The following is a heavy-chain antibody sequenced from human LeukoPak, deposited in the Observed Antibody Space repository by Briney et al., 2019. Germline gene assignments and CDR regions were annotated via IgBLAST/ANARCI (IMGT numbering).Heavy chain of an antibody. CDR3: ARGHTAVTRHFDF. J-gene: IGHJ4*02. CDR1: GFTFSSYW. V-gene: IGHV3-7*01. CDR2: IKQDGSEK. D-gene: IGHD4-17*01. Sequence: GGSLRLSCAASGFTFSSYWMSWVRQAPGKGLEWVANIKQDGSEKYYVDSVKGRFTISRDNAKNLLYLDMNSLRAEDTAVYYCARGHTAVTRHFDFWGQGTLVTVSS.